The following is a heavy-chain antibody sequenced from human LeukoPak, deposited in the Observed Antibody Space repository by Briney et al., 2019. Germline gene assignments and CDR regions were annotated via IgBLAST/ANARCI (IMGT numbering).Heavy chain of an antibody. Sequence: SQTLSLTCAISGDSVSSNTAAWNWVRQSPSRGLEWLGRTYYRSKWYYDYAFSVKSRITINPDTSKNLFPLQLNSVTPEDTAVYYCARDPGYYYAMDVWGQETTVTVSS. V-gene: IGHV6-1*01. CDR1: GDSVSSNTAA. J-gene: IGHJ6*02. CDR2: TYYRSKWYY. D-gene: IGHD2-15*01. CDR3: ARDPGYYYAMDV.